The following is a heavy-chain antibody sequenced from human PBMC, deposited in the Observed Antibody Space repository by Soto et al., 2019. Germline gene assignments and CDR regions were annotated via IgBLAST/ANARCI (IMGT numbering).Heavy chain of an antibody. CDR2: IIPILGIA. CDR3: ARGRLSGSYDDY. CDR1: GGTFSSYT. V-gene: IGHV1-69*02. J-gene: IGHJ4*02. Sequence: QVQLVQSGAEVKKPGSSVKVSCKASGGTFSSYTISWVRQAPGQGLAWMGRIIPILGIANYAQKFQGRVTITAHKATSTAYMELSSLRSEDPAVYYCARGRLSGSYDDYWGQGTLVTVSS. D-gene: IGHD1-26*01.